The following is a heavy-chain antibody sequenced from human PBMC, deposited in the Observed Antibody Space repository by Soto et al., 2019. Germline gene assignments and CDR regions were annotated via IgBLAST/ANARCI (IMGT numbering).Heavy chain of an antibody. CDR3: TTITMVRGVMYYYGMDV. CDR1: GFTFSNAW. CDR2: IKSKTDGGTT. V-gene: IGHV3-15*01. J-gene: IGHJ6*02. Sequence: GSLRLSCAASGFTFSNAWMSWVRQAPGKGLEWVGRIKSKTDGGTTDYAATVKGRFTISRDDSKNTLYLQMNSLKTEDTAVYYCTTITMVRGVMYYYGMDVWGHGTTVTVSS. D-gene: IGHD3-10*01.